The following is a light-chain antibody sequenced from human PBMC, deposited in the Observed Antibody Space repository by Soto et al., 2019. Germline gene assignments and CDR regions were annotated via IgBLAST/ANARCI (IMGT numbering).Light chain of an antibody. CDR1: QSVSSY. Sequence: EIVMTQSPATLSVSPGERATLSCRASQSVSSYLAWYQQKPGLPPRLLIYDASTRATDIPDKFSGSGSGTDFTLTISSLQSADFAVYYCQQYSNWPPLYTFGRGTKLEIK. J-gene: IGKJ2*01. CDR2: DAS. CDR3: QQYSNWPPLYT. V-gene: IGKV3-15*01.